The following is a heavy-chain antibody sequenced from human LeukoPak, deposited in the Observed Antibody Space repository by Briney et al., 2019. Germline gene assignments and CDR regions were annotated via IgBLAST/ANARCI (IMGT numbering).Heavy chain of an antibody. Sequence: GGSLRLSCAGSGFTFSNYWMTWVRQAPGKGLEWVANVKQDESEKHYVDSVKGRFTISRDNAKSSLYLRMDSLRVEDTAVYYCSRDRDYHDDRTDYYYDAFDIFGQGTTVTVSS. CDR3: SRDRDYHDDRTDYYYDAFDI. CDR2: VKQDESEK. CDR1: GFTFSNYW. D-gene: IGHD3-22*01. J-gene: IGHJ3*02. V-gene: IGHV3-7*01.